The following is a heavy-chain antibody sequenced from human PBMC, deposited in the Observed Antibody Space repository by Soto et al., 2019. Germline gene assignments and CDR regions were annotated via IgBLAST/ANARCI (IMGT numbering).Heavy chain of an antibody. J-gene: IGHJ3*02. V-gene: IGHV3-48*03. Sequence: GGSLRLSCATSGFTFSSYEMNWVSQAPGKGLEWVSYISSSGSTIYYADSVKGRFTISRDNAKNSLYLQMNSLRAEDTAVYYCARGARVFVRDIVLMVYAAGGALDIWGQGTMVTVS. CDR2: ISSSGSTI. D-gene: IGHD2-8*01. CDR3: ARGARVFVRDIVLMVYAAGGALDI. CDR1: GFTFSSYE.